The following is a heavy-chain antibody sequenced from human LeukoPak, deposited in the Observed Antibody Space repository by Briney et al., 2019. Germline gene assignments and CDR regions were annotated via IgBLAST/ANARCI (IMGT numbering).Heavy chain of an antibody. CDR2: INHSGST. CDR1: GGSFSGYY. CDR3: AREPRYDFWSGSSYLDY. J-gene: IGHJ4*02. Sequence: SETLSLTCAVYGGSFSGYYWSWIRQPPGKGLGWIGEINHSGSTNYNPSLKSRVTISVDTSKDQFSLKLSSVTAADTAVYYCAREPRYDFWSGSSYLDYWGQGTLVTVSS. D-gene: IGHD3-3*01. V-gene: IGHV4-34*01.